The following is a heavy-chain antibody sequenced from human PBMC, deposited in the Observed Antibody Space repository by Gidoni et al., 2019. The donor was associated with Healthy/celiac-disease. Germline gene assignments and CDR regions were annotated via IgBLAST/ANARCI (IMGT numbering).Heavy chain of an antibody. CDR2: IYYSGST. J-gene: IGHJ4*02. V-gene: IGHV4-59*01. CDR3: ARRRVITIFGVVIHYFDY. D-gene: IGHD3-3*01. CDR1: GGPISSYY. Sequence: QVQLQESGPGLVKPSETLSLTCTVSGGPISSYYWSWIRQPPGKGLEWIGYIYYSGSTNYNPSLKSRVTISVDTSKNQFSLKLSSVTAADTAVYYCARRRVITIFGVVIHYFDYWGQGTLVTVSS.